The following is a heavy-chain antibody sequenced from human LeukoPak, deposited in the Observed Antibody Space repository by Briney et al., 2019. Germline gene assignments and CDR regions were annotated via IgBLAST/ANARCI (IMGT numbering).Heavy chain of an antibody. D-gene: IGHD3-22*01. CDR2: ISSSSSYI. Sequence: GGSLRLSCAASGFTFSSYSMNWVRQAPGKGLEWVSSISSSSSYIYYADSVKGRFTISRDNAKNSLYLQMNSLRAEDTAVYYCARSGFTYYYDSSGPKPFDYWDQGTLVTVSS. V-gene: IGHV3-21*01. CDR3: ARSGFTYYYDSSGPKPFDY. CDR1: GFTFSSYS. J-gene: IGHJ4*02.